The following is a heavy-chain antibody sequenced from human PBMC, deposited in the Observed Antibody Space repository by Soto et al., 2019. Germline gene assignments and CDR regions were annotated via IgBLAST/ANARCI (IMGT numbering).Heavy chain of an antibody. V-gene: IGHV3-21*01. J-gene: IGHJ4*02. Sequence: LRLSCAASGFTFGSYSMNWVRQAPGKGLEWVSSISSSSSYIYYADSVKGRFTISRDNAKNSLYLQMNSLRAEDTAVYYCAREGGMATIDYWGQGTLVTVSS. CDR1: GFTFGSYS. CDR3: AREGGMATIDY. D-gene: IGHD5-12*01. CDR2: ISSSSSYI.